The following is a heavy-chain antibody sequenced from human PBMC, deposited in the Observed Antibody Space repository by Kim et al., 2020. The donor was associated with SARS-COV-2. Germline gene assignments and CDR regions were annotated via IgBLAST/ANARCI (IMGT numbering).Heavy chain of an antibody. CDR2: T. D-gene: IGHD5-12*01. V-gene: IGHV3-23*01. Sequence: TYYADAVKGRFTISRDNSKNTLYLQMNSLRAEDTAVYYCAKVGWLLFFDYWGQGTLVTVSS. CDR3: AKVGWLLFFDY. J-gene: IGHJ4*02.